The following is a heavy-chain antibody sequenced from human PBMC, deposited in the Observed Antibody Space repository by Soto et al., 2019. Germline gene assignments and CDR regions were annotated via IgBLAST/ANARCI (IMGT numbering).Heavy chain of an antibody. CDR1: GGSFSGYY. J-gene: IGHJ5*02. CDR2: IDHSGYT. Sequence: SETLSLTCAVCGGSFSGYYWNWIRQPPGKGLEWIGEIDHSGYTNYNPSLKSRVTISVDTSKNQFSLRLTSVTAADTAVYYCARVRDWFDPWGQGTLVTAPQ. D-gene: IGHD3-3*01. CDR3: ARVRDWFDP. V-gene: IGHV4-34*01.